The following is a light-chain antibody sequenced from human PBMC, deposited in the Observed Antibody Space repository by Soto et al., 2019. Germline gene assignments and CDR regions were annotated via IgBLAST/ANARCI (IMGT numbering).Light chain of an antibody. CDR1: QSVSNW. Sequence: DIPMTQSPSTLSASVGERVTITCRASQSVSNWLAWYQQKPGKAPTLLIYDVSSLESGLPSRFSGSGSGTEFILTISSIQPDDFATYYCQQYDSYSWTFGQGTKVEIK. J-gene: IGKJ1*01. V-gene: IGKV1-5*01. CDR3: QQYDSYSWT. CDR2: DVS.